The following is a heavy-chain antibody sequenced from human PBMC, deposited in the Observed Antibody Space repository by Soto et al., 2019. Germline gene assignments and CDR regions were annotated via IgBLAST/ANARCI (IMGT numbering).Heavy chain of an antibody. Sequence: SETLSLTCTVSGGPISSSSYYWGWIRQPPGKGLEWIGSIYYSGSTYYNPSLKSRVTISVDTSKNQFSLKLSSVTAADTAVYYCARHKVRGTYNWFDPWGQGTLVTVSS. CDR3: ARHKVRGTYNWFDP. V-gene: IGHV4-39*01. CDR2: IYYSGST. CDR1: GGPISSSSYY. J-gene: IGHJ5*02. D-gene: IGHD3-10*01.